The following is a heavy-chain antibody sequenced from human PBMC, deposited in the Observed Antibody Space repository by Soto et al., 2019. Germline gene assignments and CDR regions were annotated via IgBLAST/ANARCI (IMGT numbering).Heavy chain of an antibody. Sequence: GGSLRLSCAASGFTFSSYAMSWVRQAPGKGLEWVSAISGSGGSTYYADSGKGRFTISRDNSKNTLYLQMNSLRAEDTAVYYCAKWDYDILTGYLYGMDVWGQGTTVTVSS. D-gene: IGHD3-9*01. V-gene: IGHV3-23*01. CDR1: GFTFSSYA. J-gene: IGHJ6*02. CDR3: AKWDYDILTGYLYGMDV. CDR2: ISGSGGST.